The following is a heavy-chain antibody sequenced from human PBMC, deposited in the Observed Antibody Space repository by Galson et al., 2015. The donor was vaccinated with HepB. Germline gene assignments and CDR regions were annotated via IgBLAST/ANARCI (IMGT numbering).Heavy chain of an antibody. J-gene: IGHJ6*03. V-gene: IGHV4-31*03. CDR3: ARGELTYDMPLYGAGRYYYHYMDV. Sequence: LSLTCTVSGVSISSGGHYWSWIRQHPGKGLEWIGYIYDSGTTYYNPSLKSRVTTSVDTSKNQFSLKLSSVTAADTAVYFCARGELTYDMPLYGAGRYYYHYMDVWGKGTTVTVSS. D-gene: IGHD3-10*01. CDR2: IYDSGTT. CDR1: GVSISSGGHY.